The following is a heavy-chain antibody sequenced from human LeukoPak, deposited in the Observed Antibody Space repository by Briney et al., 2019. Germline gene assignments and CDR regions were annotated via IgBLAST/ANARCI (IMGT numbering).Heavy chain of an antibody. V-gene: IGHV3-15*07. J-gene: IGHJ4*02. CDR2: IKSKADGETT. CDR3: TTGGSVITVTRSYDF. D-gene: IGHD4-17*01. CDR1: GFTVKDTS. Sequence: GGSLRLSCAASGFTVKDTSVNWVRQAPGKGLEWVGRIKSKADGETTDYAAPVQGRFIVSRDDSTATLYLQMNSLQTEDTAVYYCTTGGSVITVTRSYDFWGQGTLVTVSS.